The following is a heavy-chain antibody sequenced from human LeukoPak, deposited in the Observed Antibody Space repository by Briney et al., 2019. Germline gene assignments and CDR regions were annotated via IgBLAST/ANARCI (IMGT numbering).Heavy chain of an antibody. CDR1: GFTFSNYA. Sequence: GGSLRLSCAASGFTFSNYAMSWVRQAPGKGLEWVSAISGSGGSTFYRDSVKGRFTIFRDSSKNALHLQMNSLRVEDTAVYYCARHGLYDSSDYWTFQHWGQGTLVTVSS. D-gene: IGHD3-22*01. J-gene: IGHJ1*01. V-gene: IGHV3-23*01. CDR3: ARHGLYDSSDYWTFQH. CDR2: ISGSGGST.